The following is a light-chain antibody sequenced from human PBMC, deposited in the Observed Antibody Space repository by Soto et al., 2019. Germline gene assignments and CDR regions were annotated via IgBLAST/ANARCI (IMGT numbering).Light chain of an antibody. V-gene: IGKV1-12*01. J-gene: IGKJ1*01. CDR3: LHTYSFPRT. CDR1: QGIGDR. Sequence: DIQMTQSPSSVSASVGDRVTLTCRASQGIGDRLAWYQQKPGKVPRLLIYFASTLGSGVPSRFSGSGSGTDFILTINTLQADDFATYYCLHTYSFPRTFGQGTKVDIK. CDR2: FAS.